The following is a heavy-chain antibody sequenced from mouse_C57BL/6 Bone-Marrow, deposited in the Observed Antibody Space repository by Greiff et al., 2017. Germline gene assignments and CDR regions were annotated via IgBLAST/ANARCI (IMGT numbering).Heavy chain of an antibody. Sequence: DVMLVESGGGLVKPGGSLKLSCAASGFTFSDYGMHWVRQAPEKGLEWVAYISSGSSTIYYADTVKGRFTISRDNAKNTLFLQMTSLRSEDTAMYYCARRAIVTTQQFYYAMDYWGQGTSVTVSS. J-gene: IGHJ4*01. CDR3: ARRAIVTTQQFYYAMDY. CDR2: ISSGSSTI. D-gene: IGHD2-5*01. V-gene: IGHV5-17*01. CDR1: GFTFSDYG.